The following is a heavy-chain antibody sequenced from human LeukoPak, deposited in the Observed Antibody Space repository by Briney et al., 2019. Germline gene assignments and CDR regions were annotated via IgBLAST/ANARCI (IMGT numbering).Heavy chain of an antibody. CDR1: GFTFSSNY. CDR3: ARVPRHYYGSGSYPH. D-gene: IGHD3-10*01. V-gene: IGHV3-66*01. J-gene: IGHJ4*02. CDR2: IYSGGST. Sequence: GGSLRLSCAASGFTFSSNYMSWVRQAPGKGLEWVSVIYSGGSTYYSDSVKGRFTIPRDNSKNTLYLQMNSLRAEDTAVYYCARVPRHYYGSGSYPHWGQGTLVTVSS.